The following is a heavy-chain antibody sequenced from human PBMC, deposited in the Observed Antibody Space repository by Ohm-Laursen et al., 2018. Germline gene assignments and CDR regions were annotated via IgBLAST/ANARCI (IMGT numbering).Heavy chain of an antibody. D-gene: IGHD6-13*01. CDR3: ANEEQQLVLTYYFDY. V-gene: IGHV3-30*18. CDR1: GFTFSSYG. J-gene: IGHJ4*02. Sequence: SLRLSCAASGFTFSSYGMHWVRQAPGKGLEWVAVISYDGSNKYYADSVKGRFTISRDNSKNTLYLQMNSLRAEDTAAYYCANEEQQLVLTYYFDYWGQGTLVTVSS. CDR2: ISYDGSNK.